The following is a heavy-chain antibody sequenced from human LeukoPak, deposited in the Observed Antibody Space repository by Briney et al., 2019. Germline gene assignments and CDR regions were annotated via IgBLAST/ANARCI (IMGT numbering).Heavy chain of an antibody. Sequence: GGSLRLSCAASGFTFSSNSMHWVRQAPGKGLEWVAFIRYDGSDKYYADSVKDRFAICRDNSKNTLCLQRSSVRAEDTAVYYCAKNLVAAAMDHWGQGTLVTVSS. J-gene: IGHJ4*02. CDR2: IRYDGSDK. CDR3: AKNLVAAAMDH. CDR1: GFTFSSNS. D-gene: IGHD2-15*01. V-gene: IGHV3-30*02.